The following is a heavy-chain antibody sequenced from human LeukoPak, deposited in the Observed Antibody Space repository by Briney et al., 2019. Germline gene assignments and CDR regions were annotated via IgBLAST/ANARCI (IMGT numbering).Heavy chain of an antibody. J-gene: IGHJ3*02. CDR2: INHSGST. V-gene: IGHV4-34*01. Sequence: SETLSLTCAVYGGSFSGCYWSWIRQPPGKGLEWIGEINHSGSTNSNPSLKSRVTISVDTSKNQFSLKLSSVTAADTAVYYCARRTGTTSQGAFDIWGQGTMVTVSS. CDR1: GGSFSGCY. D-gene: IGHD1-1*01. CDR3: ARRTGTTSQGAFDI.